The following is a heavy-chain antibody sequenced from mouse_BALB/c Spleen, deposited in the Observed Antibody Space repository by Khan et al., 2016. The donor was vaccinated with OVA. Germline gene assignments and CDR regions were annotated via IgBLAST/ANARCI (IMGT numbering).Heavy chain of an antibody. Sequence: EVQLQESGPGLVKPSQSLSLTCTVTSYSITTDYAWNWIRQFPGSTLEWMGHISYSGNTKFNPSLKSRISITRDTSKNQFFLQLKSVTTDDTARYYCARIYGGDFDYWGQGTTLTVSS. D-gene: IGHD1-1*01. CDR3: ARIYGGDFDY. CDR2: ISYSGNT. V-gene: IGHV3-2*02. J-gene: IGHJ2*01. CDR1: SYSITTDYA.